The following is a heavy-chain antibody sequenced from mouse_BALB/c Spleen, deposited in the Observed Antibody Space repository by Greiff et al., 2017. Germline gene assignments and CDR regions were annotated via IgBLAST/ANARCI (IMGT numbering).Heavy chain of an antibody. Sequence: EVKVVESGGGLVQPGGSRKLSCAASGFTFSSFGMHWVRQAPEKGLEWVAYISSGSSTIYYADTVKGRFTISRDNPKNTLFLQMTSLRSEDTAMYYCARRATGHYFDYGGQGTTLTVSS. CDR1: GFTFSSFG. D-gene: IGHD4-1*02. J-gene: IGHJ2*01. CDR3: ARRATGHYFDY. CDR2: ISSGSSTI. V-gene: IGHV5-17*02.